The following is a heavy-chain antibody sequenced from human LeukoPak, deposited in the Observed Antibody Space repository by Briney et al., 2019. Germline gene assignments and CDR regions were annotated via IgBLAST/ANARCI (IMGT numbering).Heavy chain of an antibody. J-gene: IGHJ4*02. Sequence: SETLSLTCTVSGGSISSSHSYYWGWIRQPPGKGLELIGTIYYSGSTNYNPSLKSRVTISVDTSKNQFSLKLSSVTAADTAVYYCARGSGSYSPPFGWGQGTLVTVSS. CDR1: GGSISSSHSYY. D-gene: IGHD1-26*01. CDR3: ARGSGSYSPPFG. V-gene: IGHV4-39*07. CDR2: IYYSGST.